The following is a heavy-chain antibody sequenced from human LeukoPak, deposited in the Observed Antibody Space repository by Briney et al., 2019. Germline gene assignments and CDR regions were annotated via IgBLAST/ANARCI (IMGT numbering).Heavy chain of an antibody. V-gene: IGHV3-23*01. CDR3: AKASAMIVVVSKHFDY. J-gene: IGHJ4*02. CDR2: FIGSGVIT. CDR1: GFTFSSYA. Sequence: GGSLRVSCAASGFTFSSYAMSWVRQAPGKGREWTSAFIGSGVITYYADPVKGRFTISRDNSKKTLYLKMNSLRAEDTAVYYCAKASAMIVVVSKHFDYWGQGTLVTVSS. D-gene: IGHD3-22*01.